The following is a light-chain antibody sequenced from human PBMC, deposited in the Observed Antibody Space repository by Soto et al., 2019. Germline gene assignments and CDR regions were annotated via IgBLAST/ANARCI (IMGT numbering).Light chain of an antibody. V-gene: IGLV2-8*01. Sequence: QSVLTQSPSASGSPGQSVTISCTGTSSDVGNYKYVSWYQQHPGKAPKLMIYEVSKRPSGVPDRFSGSKSGNTASLTVSGRQVEDEADYYCSSYAGSNLWVFGGGTKLTVL. CDR3: SSYAGSNLWV. CDR1: SSDVGNYKY. J-gene: IGLJ3*02. CDR2: EVS.